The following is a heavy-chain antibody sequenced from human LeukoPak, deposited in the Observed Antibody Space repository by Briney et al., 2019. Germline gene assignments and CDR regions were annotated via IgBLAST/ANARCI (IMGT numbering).Heavy chain of an antibody. D-gene: IGHD2-15*01. V-gene: IGHV3-53*05. Sequence: TGGSLRLSCAASGFNVNNNRMGWVRQAPGKGLEWVSITYSGGTTCYADSVRGRFTISRDNSKNTLYLQMNSLRAEDTAVYYCARDGDIVVVGAFDIWGQGTMVTVSS. CDR2: TYSGGTT. J-gene: IGHJ3*02. CDR3: ARDGDIVVVGAFDI. CDR1: GFNVNNNR.